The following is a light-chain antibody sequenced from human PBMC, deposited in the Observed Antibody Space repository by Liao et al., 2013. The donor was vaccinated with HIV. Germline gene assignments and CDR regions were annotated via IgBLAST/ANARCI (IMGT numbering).Light chain of an antibody. J-gene: IGLJ2*01. Sequence: SYELTQPPSVSVAPGKTANITCGGNNIGSKSVHWYQQKPGQAPVVVIYYDSDRPSGIPERFSGSNSGNTATLTISRVEAGDEADYYCHVWDSSSHHVVFGGGTKLTVL. V-gene: IGLV3-21*04. CDR1: NIGSKS. CDR3: HVWDSSSHHVV. CDR2: YDS.